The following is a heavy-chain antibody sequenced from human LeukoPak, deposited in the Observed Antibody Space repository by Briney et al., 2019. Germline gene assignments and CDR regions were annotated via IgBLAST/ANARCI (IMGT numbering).Heavy chain of an antibody. CDR1: GYTFTSYA. CDR2: INAGNGNT. V-gene: IGHV1-3*01. D-gene: IGHD6-19*01. Sequence: ASVKVSCKASGYTFTSYAMHWVRQAPGQRLEWMGWINAGNGNTKYSQKFQGRVTITRDTSASTAYMELSSLRSEDTAVYYCARDRSAGTVWFDPWGQGTLVTVSS. CDR3: ARDRSAGTVWFDP. J-gene: IGHJ5*02.